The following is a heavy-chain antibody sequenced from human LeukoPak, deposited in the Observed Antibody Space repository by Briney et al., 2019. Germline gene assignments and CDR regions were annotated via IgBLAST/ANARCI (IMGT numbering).Heavy chain of an antibody. CDR1: GFTFSSYG. CDR3: ARDRVGATDYFDY. J-gene: IGHJ4*02. V-gene: IGHV3-30*03. Sequence: GGSLRLSCAASGFTFSSYGVNWVRQAPGKGLEWVAVISYDGSNKYYADSVKGRFTISRDNSKNTLYLQMNSLRAEDTAVYYCARDRVGATDYFDYWGQGTLVTVSS. CDR2: ISYDGSNK. D-gene: IGHD1-26*01.